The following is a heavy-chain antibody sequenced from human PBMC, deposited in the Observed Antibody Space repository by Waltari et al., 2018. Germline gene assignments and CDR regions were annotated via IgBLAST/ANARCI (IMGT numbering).Heavy chain of an antibody. CDR1: GFTFSSYG. CDR3: AKGKSGFGELFDY. Sequence: QVQLVESGGGVVQPGGSLRLSCAASGFTFSSYGMHWVRQAPGKGLEWVAMIRYDGSNKYYADSVKGRFTISRDNSKNTLYLQMNSLRAEDTAVYYCAKGKSGFGELFDYWGQGTLVTVSS. CDR2: IRYDGSNK. V-gene: IGHV3-30*02. J-gene: IGHJ4*02. D-gene: IGHD3-10*01.